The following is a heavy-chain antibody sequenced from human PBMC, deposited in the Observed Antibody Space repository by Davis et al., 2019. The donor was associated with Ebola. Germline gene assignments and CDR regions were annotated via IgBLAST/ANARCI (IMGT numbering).Heavy chain of an antibody. D-gene: IGHD6-19*01. CDR2: ISGTSTYT. CDR3: AKVSSSGWYYFDY. V-gene: IGHV3-23*01. J-gene: IGHJ4*02. CDR1: GFTFSSFA. Sequence: GESLKISCAASGFTFSSFAMSWVRQAPGKGLEWVSTISGTSTYTYYADSVKGRFTISRDNSKNTLYLQVSSLRAEDTAVYYCAKVSSSGWYYFDYWGQGTLVTVSS.